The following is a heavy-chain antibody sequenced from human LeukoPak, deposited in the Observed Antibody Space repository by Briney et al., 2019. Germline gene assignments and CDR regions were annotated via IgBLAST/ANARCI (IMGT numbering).Heavy chain of an antibody. CDR2: IYYSGST. CDR1: GGSISSSSYY. CDR3: ARLVFGQYQLLIHAFDI. J-gene: IGHJ3*02. Sequence: KASETLSLTCTVSGGSISSSSYYWGWIRQPPGKGLEWIGSIYYSGSTYYNPSLKSRVTISVDTSKNQFSLKLSSVTAADTAVYYCARLVFGQYQLLIHAFDIWGQGTMVTVSS. V-gene: IGHV4-39*01. D-gene: IGHD2-2*01.